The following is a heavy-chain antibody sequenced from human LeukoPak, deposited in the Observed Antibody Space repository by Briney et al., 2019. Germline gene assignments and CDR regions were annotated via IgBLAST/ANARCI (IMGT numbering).Heavy chain of an antibody. CDR1: GFTFTNAW. V-gene: IGHV3-15*01. J-gene: IGHJ4*02. CDR3: ATVGLSGYFDSRGYYYFDY. D-gene: IGHD3-22*01. Sequence: GGSLRLSCAASGFTFTNAWMSWVRQAPGKGLEWAGVIKTKPAGGTTDYAAPVKGRFTISRDDSKNTLHLQMNSLQIEDTAVYYCATVGLSGYFDSRGYYYFDYWGQGTLVTVSS. CDR2: IKTKPAGGTT.